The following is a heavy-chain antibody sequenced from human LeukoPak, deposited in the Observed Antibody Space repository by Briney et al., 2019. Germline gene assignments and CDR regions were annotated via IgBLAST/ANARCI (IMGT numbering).Heavy chain of an antibody. CDR2: INPSDGWT. CDR1: GYSFTTSY. D-gene: IGHD1-1*01. V-gene: IGHV1-46*01. Sequence: GASVRVSSAASGYSFTTSYIHWVRQTPRQGVDWVSIINPSDGWTKYAQRFQGRVTLTRDTSTSTVYMELGSLTSEDTAVYYCARDEITTEENDFDYWGQGTLVTVSS. CDR3: ARDEITTEENDFDY. J-gene: IGHJ4*02.